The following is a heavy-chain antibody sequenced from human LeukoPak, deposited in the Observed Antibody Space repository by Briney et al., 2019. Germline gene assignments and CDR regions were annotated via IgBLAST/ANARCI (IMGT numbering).Heavy chain of an antibody. J-gene: IGHJ4*02. CDR3: AKDGYSGYDKGDY. CDR1: GFTFSAYA. CDR2: ISGSGGST. Sequence: GGSLRLSCAASGFTFSAYAMSWVRQAPGKGLEWVSAISGSGGSTYYADSVKGRFTISRDNSKNTLYLQMNSLRAEDTAVYYCAKDGYSGYDKGDYWGQGTLVTVSS. D-gene: IGHD5-12*01. V-gene: IGHV3-23*01.